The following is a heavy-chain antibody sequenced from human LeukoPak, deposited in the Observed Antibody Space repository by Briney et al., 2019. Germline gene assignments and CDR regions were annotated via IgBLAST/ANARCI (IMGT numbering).Heavy chain of an antibody. CDR3: AREGDTIFGVVIDY. CDR2: IYRSGST. Sequence: PSETLSLTCTVSDGSISSYYWSWIRQPPGKGLEWIGSIYRSGSTYYNPSLKSRVTISVDTSKNQFSLKLSSVTAADTAVYYCAREGDTIFGVVIDYWGQGTLVTVSS. CDR1: DGSISSYY. V-gene: IGHV4-38-2*02. J-gene: IGHJ4*02. D-gene: IGHD3-3*01.